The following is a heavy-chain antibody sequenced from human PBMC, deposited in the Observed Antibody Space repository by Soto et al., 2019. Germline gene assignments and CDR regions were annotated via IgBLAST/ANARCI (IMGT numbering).Heavy chain of an antibody. CDR3: AVHTAMVCCHYYYMDV. J-gene: IGHJ6*03. CDR1: GYTFTSYD. V-gene: IGHV1-8*01. CDR2: MNPNSGNT. D-gene: IGHD5-18*01. Sequence: ASVKVSCKASGYTFTSYDINWVRQATGQGLEWMGWMNPNSGNTGYAQKFQGRVTTTRNTSISTAYMELSSLRSEDTAVYYCAVHTAMVCCHYYYMDVWGKGTTVTVSS.